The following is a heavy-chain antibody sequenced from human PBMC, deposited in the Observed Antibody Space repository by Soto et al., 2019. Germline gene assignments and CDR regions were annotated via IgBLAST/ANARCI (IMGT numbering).Heavy chain of an antibody. J-gene: IGHJ6*02. V-gene: IGHV1-18*04. CDR3: AQEVVSDGSASYFIGKNYSYHYGKDF. CDR2: ISAYNGNT. CDR1: GYTFTSYG. D-gene: IGHD3-10*01. Sequence: ASVEVGCKASGYTFTSYGISWVRQVPGQELEWLGWISAYNGNTNYAQNVQGRVTMTTDTATRTAYVDRRSLRSDDTAVHYCAQEVVSDGSASYFIGKNYSYHYGKDFCRQRNTATVTS.